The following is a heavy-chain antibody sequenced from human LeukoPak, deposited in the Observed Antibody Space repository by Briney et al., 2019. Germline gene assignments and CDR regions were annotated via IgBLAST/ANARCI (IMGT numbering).Heavy chain of an antibody. CDR2: IYYSGRT. D-gene: IGHD3-22*01. CDR3: ARRRYYDGSGYLE. V-gene: IGHV4-39*01. Sequence: SETLSLTCSVSGDSVSRSDSYWDWIRQPPGKGLEWIGTIYYSGRTYYSPSLKSRVTMSVDPSNNQFALNLRSVTAADTAVYYCARRRYYDGSGYLEWGQGTLLSVSS. J-gene: IGHJ1*01. CDR1: GDSVSRSDSY.